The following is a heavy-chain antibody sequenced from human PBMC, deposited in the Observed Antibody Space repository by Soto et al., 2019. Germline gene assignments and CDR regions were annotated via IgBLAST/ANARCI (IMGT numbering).Heavy chain of an antibody. J-gene: IGHJ6*03. CDR2: INHSGST. CDR1: GGSFSGYY. D-gene: IGHD2-2*01. V-gene: IGHV4-34*01. CDR3: ARLNIVVVPAAEGNYYYMDV. Sequence: PSETLSLTCAVYGGSFSGYYWSWIRQPPGKGLEWIGEINHSGSTNYNPSLKSRVTISVDTSKNQFSLKLSSVTAADTAVYYCARLNIVVVPAAEGNYYYMDVWGKGTTVTVSS.